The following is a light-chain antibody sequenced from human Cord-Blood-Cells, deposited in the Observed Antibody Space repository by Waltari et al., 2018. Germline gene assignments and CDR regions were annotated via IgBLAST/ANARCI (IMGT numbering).Light chain of an antibody. CDR2: EGS. Sequence: QSALTQPAPVSGSPGQSITISCTGTSRDVGSYNLVSWYQQHPGKAPKPMIYEGSKRPSGVSNRFSGSKSGNTASLTISGLQAEDEADYYCCSYAGSSTWVFGGGTKLTVL. J-gene: IGLJ3*02. CDR3: CSYAGSSTWV. CDR1: SRDVGSYNL. V-gene: IGLV2-23*01.